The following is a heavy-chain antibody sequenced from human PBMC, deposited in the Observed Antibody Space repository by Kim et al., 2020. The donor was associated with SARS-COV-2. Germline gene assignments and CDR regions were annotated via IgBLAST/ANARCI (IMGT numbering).Heavy chain of an antibody. D-gene: IGHD5-18*01. J-gene: IGHJ6*02. V-gene: IGHV3-15*01. CDR3: TTRSGYSYGSYYYYGMDV. CDR2: IKSKTDGGTT. Sequence: GGSLRLSCAASGFTFSNAWMSWVRQAPGKGLEWVGRIKSKTDGGTTDYAAPVKGRFTISRDDSKNTLYLQMNSLKTEDTAVYYCTTRSGYSYGSYYYYGMDVWGQGTTVTVSS. CDR1: GFTFSNAW.